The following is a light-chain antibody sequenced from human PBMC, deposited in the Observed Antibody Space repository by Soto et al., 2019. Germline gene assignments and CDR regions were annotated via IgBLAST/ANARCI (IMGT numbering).Light chain of an antibody. V-gene: IGLV2-14*01. CDR1: SSDVGGYDY. J-gene: IGLJ3*02. CDR3: SSYTSSSPLV. CDR2: EVT. Sequence: QSALTQPASVSGSPGQSITISCTGTSSDVGGYDYVSWYQQHPGKAPKLLIYEVTKRPSGVSSRFSGSKSGNTASLTISGLQAEDEADYYCSSYTSSSPLVFGGGTKLTVL.